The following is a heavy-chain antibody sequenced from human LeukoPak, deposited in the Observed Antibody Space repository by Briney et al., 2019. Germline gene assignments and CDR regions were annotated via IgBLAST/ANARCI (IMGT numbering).Heavy chain of an antibody. CDR1: GFTFSSYG. J-gene: IGHJ4*02. D-gene: IGHD2/OR15-2a*01. CDR2: ISTSGGRT. Sequence: PGGSLRLSCVASGFTFSSYGMSWVRQAPGKGLEWVSGISTSGGRTYYTDSVKGRFTISRDNSKNTLYLQMSSLRSEDTAIYYCAKDRDGGSSTTAKGFDYWAQGTQVTVSS. CDR3: AKDRDGGSSTTAKGFDY. V-gene: IGHV3-23*01.